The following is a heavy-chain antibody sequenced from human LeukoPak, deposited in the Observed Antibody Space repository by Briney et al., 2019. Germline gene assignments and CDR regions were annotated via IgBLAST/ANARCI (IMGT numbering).Heavy chain of an antibody. CDR1: GGSISSYY. J-gene: IGHJ4*02. CDR3: ARERGLPSSSWYDY. Sequence: PSETLSLTCTVSGGSISSYYWSWIRQPAGKGLEWIGRIYTSGSTNYNPSLKSRVTMSVDTSKNQFSLKLSSVTAADTAVYYCARERGLPSSSWYDYWGQGTLVTVSS. CDR2: IYTSGST. V-gene: IGHV4-4*07. D-gene: IGHD6-13*01.